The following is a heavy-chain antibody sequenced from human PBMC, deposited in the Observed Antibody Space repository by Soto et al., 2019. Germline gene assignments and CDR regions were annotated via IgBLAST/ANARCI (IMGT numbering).Heavy chain of an antibody. D-gene: IGHD5-18*01. CDR3: ARKLRDTAMVLSYYYYYGMDV. V-gene: IGHV1-2*02. Sequence: QVQLVQSGAEVKKPGASVKVSCKASGYTFTGYYMHWVRQAPGQGLELMGWINPNSGGTNYAQKFQGRVTMTRDTSISTAYMELSRLRSDDTAVYYCARKLRDTAMVLSYYYYYGMDVWGQGTTVTVSS. J-gene: IGHJ6*02. CDR2: INPNSGGT. CDR1: GYTFTGYY.